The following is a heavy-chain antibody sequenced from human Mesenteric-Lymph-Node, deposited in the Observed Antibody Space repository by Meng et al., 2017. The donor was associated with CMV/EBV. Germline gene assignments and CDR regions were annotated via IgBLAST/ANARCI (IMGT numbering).Heavy chain of an antibody. D-gene: IGHD3-10*01. J-gene: IGHJ4*02. Sequence: EVHLVESGGGLGQAGGSLRLSCAASGFNVRDKYMSWVRQAPGKGLEWVCIIYRGDNTYYIDSVKDRFTVSRDNSKNTMYLQMNSLRVEDTAVYYCTGDSVSNPNLDYWGQGTLVTVSS. CDR3: TGDSVSNPNLDY. V-gene: IGHV3-66*01. CDR1: GFNVRDKY. CDR2: IYRGDNT.